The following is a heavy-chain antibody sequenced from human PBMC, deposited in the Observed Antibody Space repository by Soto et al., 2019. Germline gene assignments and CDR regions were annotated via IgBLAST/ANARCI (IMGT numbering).Heavy chain of an antibody. CDR1: GFSFDDYA. J-gene: IGHJ4*02. CDR2: INWNGGST. D-gene: IGHD1-26*01. CDR3: ARLSGRWFLGHDY. Sequence: EVQLVESGGGVVRPGGSLRLSCGATGFSFDDYAMSWVRQAPGKGLEWVSAINWNGGSTAYADPVKGRFTISRDIARNSRYLQMNSLRVEDTAFYFCARLSGRWFLGHDYWGQGTLVTVYS. V-gene: IGHV3-20*04.